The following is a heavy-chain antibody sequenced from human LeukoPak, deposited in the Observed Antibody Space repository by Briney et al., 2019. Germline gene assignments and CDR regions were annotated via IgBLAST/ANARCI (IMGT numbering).Heavy chain of an antibody. D-gene: IGHD5-18*01. V-gene: IGHV3-7*01. CDR1: GFAFSSYW. Sequence: PGGSLRLSCAASGFAFSSYWMSWVRQAPGEGLEWVANIKQDGSEKYYVDSVKGRFTISRDNAKNSLYLQMNSLRAEDTAVYYCARTKARVTENDYWGQGTLVTVSS. J-gene: IGHJ4*02. CDR3: ARTKARVTENDY. CDR2: IKQDGSEK.